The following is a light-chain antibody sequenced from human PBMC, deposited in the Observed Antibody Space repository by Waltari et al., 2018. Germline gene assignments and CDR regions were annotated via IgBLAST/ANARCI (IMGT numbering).Light chain of an antibody. V-gene: IGLV1-44*01. CDR1: SSNIERNN. J-gene: IGLJ2*01. CDR3: AAWDGSLNGVV. Sequence: QSVLTQPPSASGTPGQRITISCSGSSSNIERNNLTWYQQFPGTAPKPLIYSNNYQPSGVPGRFSGSTSGTSASLAISGLQSEDEADYYCAAWDGSLNGVVFGGGTKLTVL. CDR2: SNN.